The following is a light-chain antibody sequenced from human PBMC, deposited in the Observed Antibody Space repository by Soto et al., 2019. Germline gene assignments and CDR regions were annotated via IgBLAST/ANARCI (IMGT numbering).Light chain of an antibody. J-gene: IGLJ1*01. CDR3: SSYSSSSPPYV. V-gene: IGLV2-14*01. CDR1: SSDVGSYNY. CDR2: EVS. Sequence: QSALTQPASVSGSPGQSITISCTGTSSDVGSYNYVSWYQQHPGKAPKLMIYEVSNRPSGVSNRFSGSKSGNAASLTISGLPAEDEADYYCSSYSSSSPPYVFGTGTKLTVL.